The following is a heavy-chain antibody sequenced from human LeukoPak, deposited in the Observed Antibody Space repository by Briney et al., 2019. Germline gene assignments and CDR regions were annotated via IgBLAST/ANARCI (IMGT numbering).Heavy chain of an antibody. CDR2: INAGNGNT. Sequence: ASVKVSCKASRYTFTSHAMQWVRQAPGQRLEWMGWINAGNGNTKYSQKFQGRVTITRDTSANTAYMELSSLRSEDTAVYYCARGSSGWPLDYWGQGTLVTVSS. CDR1: RYTFTSHA. D-gene: IGHD6-19*01. CDR3: ARGSSGWPLDY. J-gene: IGHJ4*02. V-gene: IGHV1-3*01.